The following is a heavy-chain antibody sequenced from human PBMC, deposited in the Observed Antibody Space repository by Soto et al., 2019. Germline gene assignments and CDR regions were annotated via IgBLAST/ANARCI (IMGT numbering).Heavy chain of an antibody. J-gene: IGHJ4*02. CDR3: ARGSKDSYPGSRIFDF. D-gene: IGHD3-10*01. CDR1: GFAFSTYG. CDR2: ISYDGNEK. Sequence: PGGSLRLSCAATGFAFSTYGMHWVRQAPGKGREWVAAISYDGNEKYYADSLQGRFTISRDNSKNALYLQVSSLRADDSAVYFCARGSKDSYPGSRIFDFWGRGTLVTVSS. V-gene: IGHV3-30*03.